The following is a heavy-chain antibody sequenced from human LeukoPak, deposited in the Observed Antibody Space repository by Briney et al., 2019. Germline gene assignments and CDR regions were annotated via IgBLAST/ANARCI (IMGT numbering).Heavy chain of an antibody. Sequence: PGGSLRLSCAASGFTVSSNYMSWVRQAPGRGLEWVSVIYRGGNTYYADSVKGRFTISRDNSKNTLYLQMNSLRAEDTAVYYCARITTSYADYWGQGTLVTVSS. D-gene: IGHD3-22*01. J-gene: IGHJ4*02. CDR2: IYRGGNT. CDR1: GFTVSSNY. V-gene: IGHV3-53*01. CDR3: ARITTSYADY.